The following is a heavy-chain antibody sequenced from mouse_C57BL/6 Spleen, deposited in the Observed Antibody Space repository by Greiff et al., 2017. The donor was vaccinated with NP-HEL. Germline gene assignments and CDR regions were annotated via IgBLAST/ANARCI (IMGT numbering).Heavy chain of an antibody. J-gene: IGHJ1*03. CDR3: ARGSSGNWYFNV. D-gene: IGHD1-1*01. CDR2: ISDGGSYT. V-gene: IGHV5-4*01. CDR1: GFTFSSYA. Sequence: EVQVVESGGGLVKPGGSLKLSCAASGFTFSSYAMSWVRQTPEKRLEWVATISDGGSYTYYPDNVKGRFTISRDNAKNNLYLQMSHLKSEDTAMYYCARGSSGNWYFNVWGTGTTVTVSS.